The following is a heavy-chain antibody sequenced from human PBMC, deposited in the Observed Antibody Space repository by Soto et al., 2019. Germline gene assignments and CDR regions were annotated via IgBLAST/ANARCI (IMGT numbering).Heavy chain of an antibody. V-gene: IGHV3-33*01. J-gene: IGHJ6*02. CDR1: GFTFSSYG. Sequence: QVQLVESGGGVVQPGRSLRLSCAASGFTFSSYGMHWVRQAPGKGLEWVAVIWYDGSNKYYADSVKGRFTISRDNSKNTLYLQMNSLRAEDTAVYYCAREGSSPPNADYYYYGMDVWGQGTTVTVSS. D-gene: IGHD6-13*01. CDR2: IWYDGSNK. CDR3: AREGSSPPNADYYYYGMDV.